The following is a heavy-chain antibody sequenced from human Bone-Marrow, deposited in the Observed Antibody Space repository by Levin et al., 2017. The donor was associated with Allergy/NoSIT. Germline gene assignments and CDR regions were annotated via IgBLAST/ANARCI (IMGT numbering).Heavy chain of an antibody. CDR1: GVAMTTHY. V-gene: IGHV4-59*11. Sequence: SETLSLTCSVSGVAMTTHYWSWVRQSPGKGLEWMGYVFYTGSASYNPSFKSRVTISVDTSKKQFSLILNSVTAADTAVYYCARGDGWYDPWGRGTLVSVSS. J-gene: IGHJ5*02. CDR3: ARGDGWYDP. CDR2: VFYTGSA.